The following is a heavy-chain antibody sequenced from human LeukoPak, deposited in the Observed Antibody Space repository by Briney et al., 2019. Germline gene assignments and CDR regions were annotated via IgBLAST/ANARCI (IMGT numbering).Heavy chain of an antibody. CDR2: IFPPDSNT. CDR3: VRLGLYPGKFSFDF. D-gene: IGHD1-1*01. Sequence: GEPLKISCEASGSPFTTFWIGWVRQMPGKGLEWVGIIFPPDSNTKYSPSFQDLVTISADKSINSAYLQWSSLKASDTAIYYCVRLGLYPGKFSFDFWGQGTLVTVSS. V-gene: IGHV5-51*01. J-gene: IGHJ4*02. CDR1: GSPFTTFW.